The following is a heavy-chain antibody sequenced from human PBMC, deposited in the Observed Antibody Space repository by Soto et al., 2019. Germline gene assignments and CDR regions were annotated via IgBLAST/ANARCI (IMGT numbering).Heavy chain of an antibody. CDR1: GGSISSGGHS. CDR3: ARGTFSYGPNLHYFDF. D-gene: IGHD5-18*01. CDR2: IFHTVGT. Sequence: QLQLQESGAGLVKPSQTLSLTCTVSGGSISSGGHSWSWIRQPPGKGREWIGFIFHTVGTYYTPSLQSRHSVSLDLSRNQFSLKLYSVTAADTAIYYCARGTFSYGPNLHYFDFWGQGSLVTVSS. V-gene: IGHV4-30-2*01. J-gene: IGHJ4*02.